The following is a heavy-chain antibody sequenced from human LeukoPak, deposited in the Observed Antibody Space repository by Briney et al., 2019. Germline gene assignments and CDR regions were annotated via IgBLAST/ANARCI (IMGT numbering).Heavy chain of an antibody. CDR3: ASQCGSSWRQD. J-gene: IGHJ1*01. Sequence: GVSLRLSCAASGFTFSSYWMTWVRQAPGKGLEWVASIKQDGSEKYYVDSVKGRFTISRDNAKNSLYLQMDSLRAEDTAVYYCASQCGSSWRQDWGQGTLVTVSS. V-gene: IGHV3-7*02. D-gene: IGHD6-13*01. CDR2: IKQDGSEK. CDR1: GFTFSSYW.